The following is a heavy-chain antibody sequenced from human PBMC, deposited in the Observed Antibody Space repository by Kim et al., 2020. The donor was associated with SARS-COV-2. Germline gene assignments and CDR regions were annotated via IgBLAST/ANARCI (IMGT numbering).Heavy chain of an antibody. CDR2: ISDSSTDI. V-gene: IGHV3-11*01. J-gene: IGHJ4*02. CDR3: ARVAYSSIDY. CDR1: GFAFTNSY. D-gene: IGHD3-16*01. Sequence: GGSLRLSCAASGFAFTNSYMSWIRQAPGKGLDWLTFISDSSTDIYYADSVKGRFTISRDNAKNSLYLKMNGLRGDDTAVYYCARVAYSSIDYWGRGTLVTVSS.